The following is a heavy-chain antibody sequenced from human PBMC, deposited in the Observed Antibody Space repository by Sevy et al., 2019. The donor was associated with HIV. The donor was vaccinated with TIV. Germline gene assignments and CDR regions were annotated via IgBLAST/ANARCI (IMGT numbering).Heavy chain of an antibody. D-gene: IGHD1-1*01. V-gene: IGHV2-70*01. J-gene: IGHJ4*02. CDR1: GFSLSSLGLC. CDR3: ARIISLGSTGFDS. Sequence: SGPTLVKPTQTLTLTCTFSGFSLSSLGLCVSWIRQPPGKALEWLALIDWDDNKYYTTSLMTRLTMTKDSSKNQVVRTMTNIEHLDTATYYCARIISLGSTGFDSWGPGTLVTVSS. CDR2: IDWDDNK.